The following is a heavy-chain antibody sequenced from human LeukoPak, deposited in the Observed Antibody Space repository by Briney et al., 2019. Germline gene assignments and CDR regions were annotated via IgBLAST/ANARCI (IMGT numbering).Heavy chain of an antibody. Sequence: SETLSLTCDVSGGSISSGLYSWSWIRQPLGKGLEWIGYIYHTGSTYYNPSLKSRVTISVDTSKNQFSLRLSSVTAGDTAVYYCARLQYCSGTSCYWFDPWGQGTLVTVSS. CDR1: GGSISSGLYS. CDR2: IYHTGST. D-gene: IGHD2-2*01. V-gene: IGHV4-30-2*01. CDR3: ARLQYCSGTSCYWFDP. J-gene: IGHJ5*02.